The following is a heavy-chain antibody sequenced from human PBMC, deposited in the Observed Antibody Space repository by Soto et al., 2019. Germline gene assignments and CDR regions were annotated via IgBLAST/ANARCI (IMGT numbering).Heavy chain of an antibody. J-gene: IGHJ6*02. CDR1: GYSFTSYW. D-gene: IGHD3-10*01. CDR2: IDPSDSYT. Sequence: GESLKISCKGSGYSFTSYWISWVRQMPGKGLEWMGRIDPSDSYTNYSPSFQGHVTISADKSISTAYLQWSSLKASDTAMYYCASLLYGSGSYFSTPRLYYYGMDVWGQGTTVTVSS. V-gene: IGHV5-10-1*01. CDR3: ASLLYGSGSYFSTPRLYYYGMDV.